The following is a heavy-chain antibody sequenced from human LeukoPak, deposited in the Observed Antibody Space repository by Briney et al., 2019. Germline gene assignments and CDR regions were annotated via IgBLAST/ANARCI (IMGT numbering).Heavy chain of an antibody. CDR1: GFTFSSYA. J-gene: IGHJ4*02. D-gene: IGHD4-17*01. CDR2: IKQDGSEK. V-gene: IGHV3-7*01. Sequence: GGSLRLSCVASGFTFSSYAMSWVRQAPGKGLEWVANIKQDGSEKYYVDSVKGRFTISRDNAKNSLYLQMNSLRAEDTAVYYCASYGDYGFYWGQGTLVTVSS. CDR3: ASYGDYGFY.